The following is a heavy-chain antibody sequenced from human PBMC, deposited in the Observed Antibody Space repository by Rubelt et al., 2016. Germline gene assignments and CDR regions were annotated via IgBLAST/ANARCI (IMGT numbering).Heavy chain of an antibody. Sequence: QVQLQQWGAGLLKPSETLSLTCAVYGGSFSGYYWSWIRQPPGKGLEWIGEINHSGSTNYNPSLKSLFTISVDASKNQFSLKLSSVTAADTAVYYCARHLAPGEWVQLWVFDPWGQGTLVTVSS. CDR1: GGSFSGYY. D-gene: IGHD1-1*01. CDR3: ARHLAPGEWVQLWVFDP. V-gene: IGHV4-34*01. J-gene: IGHJ5*02. CDR2: INHSGST.